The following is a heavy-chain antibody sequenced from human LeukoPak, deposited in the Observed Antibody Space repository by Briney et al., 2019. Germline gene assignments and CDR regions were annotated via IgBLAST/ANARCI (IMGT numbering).Heavy chain of an antibody. CDR2: IYTSGST. D-gene: IGHD3-10*01. CDR3: ARDPGVLWFGELFYFDY. J-gene: IGHJ4*02. CDR1: GGSISSGSYY. V-gene: IGHV4-61*02. Sequence: SQTLSLTCTVSGGSISSGSYYWSWIRQPAGKGLEWIGRIYTSGSTYYNPSLKSRVTISVDTSKNQFSLKLSSVTAADTAVYYCARDPGVLWFGELFYFDYWGQGTLVTVSS.